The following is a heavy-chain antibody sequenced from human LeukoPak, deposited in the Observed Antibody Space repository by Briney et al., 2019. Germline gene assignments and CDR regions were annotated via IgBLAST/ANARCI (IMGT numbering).Heavy chain of an antibody. J-gene: IGHJ4*02. CDR3: ARSRLHPIIFDY. D-gene: IGHD5-24*01. V-gene: IGHV4-39*07. CDR2: INHSGST. CDR1: GGSISSGDYY. Sequence: SETLSLTCTVSGGSISSGDYYWGWIRQPPGKGLEWIGEINHSGSTNYNPSLKSRVIISVDTSKNQFSLKLTSVTAADTAVYYCARSRLHPIIFDYWGQGTLVTVSS.